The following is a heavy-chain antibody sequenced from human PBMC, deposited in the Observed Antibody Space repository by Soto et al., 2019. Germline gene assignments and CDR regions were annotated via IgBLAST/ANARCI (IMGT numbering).Heavy chain of an antibody. CDR2: ISARNGDT. CDR1: GYTFNDYG. D-gene: IGHD3-22*01. Sequence: GXSVKVSCKASGYTFNDYGISWVRQAPGQGLEWVGWISARNGDTKYAQNLQGRLTLTTDTSTSTAYMELTSLTSDDTAVYYCARDWSRYFDSSGLMWFYWGQGTLVTVSS. J-gene: IGHJ4*02. CDR3: ARDWSRYFDSSGLMWFY. V-gene: IGHV1-18*04.